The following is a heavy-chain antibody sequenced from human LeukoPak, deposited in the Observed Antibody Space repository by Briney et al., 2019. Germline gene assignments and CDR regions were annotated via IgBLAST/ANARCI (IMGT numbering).Heavy chain of an antibody. Sequence: RASVKVSCKASGYTFTSYGISWVRQAPGQGLEWMGWISAYNGNTNYAQKLQGRVTMTTDTSTSTAYMELRSLRSDDTAVYYCARYFNYDFWSGPGDYWGQGTLVTVSS. J-gene: IGHJ4*02. V-gene: IGHV1-18*01. D-gene: IGHD3-3*01. CDR3: ARYFNYDFWSGPGDY. CDR2: ISAYNGNT. CDR1: GYTFTSYG.